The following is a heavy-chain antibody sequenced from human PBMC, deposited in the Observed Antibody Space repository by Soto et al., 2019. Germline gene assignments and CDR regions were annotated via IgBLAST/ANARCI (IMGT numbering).Heavy chain of an antibody. J-gene: IGHJ5*02. D-gene: IGHD3-22*01. V-gene: IGHV1-69*01. CDR2: IIPIFGTP. CDR3: ARGRDSSGFQNIFRFDP. Sequence: QVQLMQSGAEVKKPGSSVNVSCKASGGTFSSYAINWVRQAPGQGLEWMGGIIPIFGTPNYAQKLQGRVTITTDESTSTALMELSSLRSEDTAVYYCARGRDSSGFQNIFRFDPWGQGTLVTVSS. CDR1: GGTFSSYA.